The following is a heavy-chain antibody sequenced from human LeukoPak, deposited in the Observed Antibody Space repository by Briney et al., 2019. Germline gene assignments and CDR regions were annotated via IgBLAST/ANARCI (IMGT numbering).Heavy chain of an antibody. V-gene: IGHV4-4*07. CDR3: ARGYKPADGKDGAFDI. CDR2: IYSSGST. Sequence: PSETLSLTCTVSGGSINNYYWSWIRQPAGKGLEWIGRIYSSGSTDYNPSLKSRVTTSVDTSKNQFSLKLSSVTAADTAVYYGARGYKPADGKDGAFDIWGQGTMVTVYS. D-gene: IGHD6-13*01. J-gene: IGHJ3*02. CDR1: GGSINNYY.